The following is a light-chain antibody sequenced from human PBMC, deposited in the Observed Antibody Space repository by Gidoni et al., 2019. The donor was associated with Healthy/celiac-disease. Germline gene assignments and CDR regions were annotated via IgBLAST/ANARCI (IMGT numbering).Light chain of an antibody. Sequence: QSVLTQPPSVSGAPGQRVTIPCTGSSSNIGAGYAVHWYQQLPGTAPKLLIYGNSNRPSGVPDRFSGSKSGTSASLAITGLQAEDEADYYCQSYDSSLSGSVVFGGGTKLTVL. J-gene: IGLJ2*01. CDR3: QSYDSSLSGSVV. CDR1: SSNIGAGYA. CDR2: GNS. V-gene: IGLV1-40*01.